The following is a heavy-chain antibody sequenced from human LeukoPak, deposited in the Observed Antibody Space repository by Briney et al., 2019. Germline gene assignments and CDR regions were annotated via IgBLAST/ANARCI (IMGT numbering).Heavy chain of an antibody. CDR2: LSDDGGIT. CDR1: GFTGSYS. V-gene: IGHV3-30*04. Sequence: GRSLRLSCAASGFTGSYSMHWVRQAPGKGLEWVAVLSDDGGITYYADSVKGRFTISRDNSKNTLYLQMNSLRPEDTAVYYCARDVNHDRFRGFYFDHWGQGTLVTVSS. CDR3: ARDVNHDRFRGFYFDH. D-gene: IGHD3-10*01. J-gene: IGHJ4*02.